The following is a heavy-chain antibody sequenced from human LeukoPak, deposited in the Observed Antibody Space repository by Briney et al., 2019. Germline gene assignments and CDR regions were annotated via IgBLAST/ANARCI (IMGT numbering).Heavy chain of an antibody. CDR2: ISSSSSYI. Sequence: GGSLRLSCAASGFTFSSCSMNWVRQAPGKGLEWVSSISSSSSYIYYADSVKGRFTISRDNAKNSLYLQMNSLRAEDTAVYYCARAFSIAAAAPGGYWGQGTLVTVSS. J-gene: IGHJ4*02. D-gene: IGHD6-13*01. V-gene: IGHV3-21*01. CDR1: GFTFSSCS. CDR3: ARAFSIAAAAPGGY.